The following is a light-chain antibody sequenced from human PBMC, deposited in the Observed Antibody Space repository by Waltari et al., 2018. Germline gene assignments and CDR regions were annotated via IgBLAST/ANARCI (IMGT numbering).Light chain of an antibody. J-gene: IGKJ4*01. CDR1: KIVSSN. CDR2: GAS. Sequence: ASKIVSSNFASYQQKPGQAPRLLIYGASTRATGIPARFSGSGSGTEFTLTISSLQSEDFAVYYCQQYNNWPPLTFGGGTKVEIK. CDR3: QQYNNWPPLT. V-gene: IGKV3-15*01.